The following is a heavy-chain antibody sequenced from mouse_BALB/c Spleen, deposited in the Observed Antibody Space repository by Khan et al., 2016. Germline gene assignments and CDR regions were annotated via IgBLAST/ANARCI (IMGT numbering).Heavy chain of an antibody. Sequence: EVQLQESGPGLVKPSQSLSLTCTVTGYSITSDYAWNWLRQFPGNKLEWMGYISYSGSTSYNPSLKSRISITRDTSKNQFFLQLNSVTTEDTATXNCARGLRQRNWFAYWGQGTLVTVSA. D-gene: IGHD2-2*01. CDR1: GYSITSDYA. CDR2: ISYSGST. CDR3: ARGLRQRNWFAY. V-gene: IGHV3-2*02. J-gene: IGHJ3*01.